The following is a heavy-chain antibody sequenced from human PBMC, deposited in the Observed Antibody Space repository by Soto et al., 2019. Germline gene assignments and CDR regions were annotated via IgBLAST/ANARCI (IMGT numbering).Heavy chain of an antibody. CDR2: IYYSGST. J-gene: IGHJ5*02. CDR1: GGSISSYY. D-gene: IGHD6-6*01. V-gene: IGHV4-59*01. CDR3: AREIAAREDRHWFDP. Sequence: PSETLSLTCTVSGGSISSYYWSWIRQPPGKGLEWIGYIYYSGSTNYNPSLKSRVTISVDTSKNQFSLKLSSVTAADTAVYYCAREIAAREDRHWFDPWGQGTLVTAPQ.